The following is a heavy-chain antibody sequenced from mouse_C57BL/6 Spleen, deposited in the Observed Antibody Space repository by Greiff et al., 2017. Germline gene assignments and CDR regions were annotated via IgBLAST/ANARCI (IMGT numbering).Heavy chain of an antibody. Sequence: QVQLQQSGTELVKPGASVKLSCKASGYTFTSYWMHWVKQRPGNGLEWIGNINPSNGGTNYNEKFKSKATLTVHKSSSPAYMQRSSQTSEDSAVYYCARSKGSPFAYWGQGTLVTVSA. CDR1: GYTFTSYW. J-gene: IGHJ3*01. CDR2: INPSNGGT. CDR3: ARSKGSPFAY. V-gene: IGHV1-53*01.